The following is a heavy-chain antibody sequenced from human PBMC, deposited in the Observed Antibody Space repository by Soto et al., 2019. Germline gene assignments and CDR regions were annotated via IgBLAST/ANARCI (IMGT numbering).Heavy chain of an antibody. Sequence: CRRLSCAASGCTFDEYAMHGVRQAPGKGLEWVSGISWNSGSIGYADSVKGRFTISRDNAKNSLYLQMNSLRAEDTALYYCAKDKYSGSYYEFDYWGQGTLVTVSS. J-gene: IGHJ4*02. V-gene: IGHV3-9*01. CDR3: AKDKYSGSYYEFDY. CDR1: GCTFDEYA. D-gene: IGHD1-26*01. CDR2: ISWNSGSI.